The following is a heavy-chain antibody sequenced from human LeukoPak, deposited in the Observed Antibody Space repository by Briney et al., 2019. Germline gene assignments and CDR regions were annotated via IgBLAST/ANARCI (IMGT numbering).Heavy chain of an antibody. CDR3: AREGCSGGSCYPVNWFDP. D-gene: IGHD2-15*01. J-gene: IGHJ5*02. CDR1: GFTFSDYY. CDR2: ISSSGSTI. V-gene: IGHV3-11*01. Sequence: GGSLRLSCAASGFTFSDYYMSWIRQAPGKGLEWVSYISSSGSTIYYADSVKGRFTISRDNAKNSLYLQMNSLRGEDTAVYYCAREGCSGGSCYPVNWFDPWGQGTLVTVSS.